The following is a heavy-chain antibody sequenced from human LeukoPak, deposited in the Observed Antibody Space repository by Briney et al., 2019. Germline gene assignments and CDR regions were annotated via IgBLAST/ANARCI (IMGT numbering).Heavy chain of an antibody. Sequence: ASVKVSCKASGYTFTGYYMHWVRQAPGQGLEWMGWINPNSGGTNYAQKFQGWVTMTRDTSISTAYMELSRLRSDDTAVYYCARGEWQQLALGYFDYWGQGTLVTVSS. CDR2: INPNSGGT. V-gene: IGHV1-2*04. D-gene: IGHD6-13*01. CDR1: GYTFTGYY. CDR3: ARGEWQQLALGYFDY. J-gene: IGHJ4*02.